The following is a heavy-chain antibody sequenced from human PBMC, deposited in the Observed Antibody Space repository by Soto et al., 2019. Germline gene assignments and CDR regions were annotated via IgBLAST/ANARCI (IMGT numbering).Heavy chain of an antibody. Sequence: QVQLVQSGAEVKKPGASVKVSCKASGYTLTTYSMHWVRQAPGQRLEWMGWMNPLNGDTKYSQRFQGRLTIIRDTSASPAYMELSSLRSEHTAIYYCARGNSGAFDIWGQGTMVTVSS. V-gene: IGHV1-3*01. D-gene: IGHD6-19*01. CDR3: ARGNSGAFDI. J-gene: IGHJ3*02. CDR2: MNPLNGDT. CDR1: GYTLTTYS.